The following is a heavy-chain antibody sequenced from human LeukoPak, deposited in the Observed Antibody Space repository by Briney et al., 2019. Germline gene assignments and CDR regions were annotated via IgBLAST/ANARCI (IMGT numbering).Heavy chain of an antibody. CDR1: GFSFGSYD. Sequence: GGSPRLSCAASGFSFGSYDMNWVRQAPGKGLEWISYITSGGTIDYVDSVKGRFTISRDNAKNSLYLQMSSLRAEDTAVYYCARGRMVTSAGTTAYYGLDVWGQGTTVTVSS. J-gene: IGHJ6*02. CDR3: ARGRMVTSAGTTAYYGLDV. D-gene: IGHD1-1*01. V-gene: IGHV3-48*03. CDR2: ITSGGTI.